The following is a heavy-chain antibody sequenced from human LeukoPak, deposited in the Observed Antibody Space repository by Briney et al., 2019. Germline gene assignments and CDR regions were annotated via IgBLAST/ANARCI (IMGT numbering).Heavy chain of an antibody. D-gene: IGHD2-2*01. V-gene: IGHV1-69*04. CDR3: ARDGAVPAAIGQYYYYMDV. Sequence: GSSVKVSCKASGGTFSSYTISWVRQAPGQGLEWMGRIIPILGIANYAQKLQGRVTITADKSTSTAYMELSSLRSEDTAVYYCARDGAVPAAIGQYYYYMDVWGKGTTVTVSS. J-gene: IGHJ6*03. CDR2: IIPILGIA. CDR1: GGTFSSYT.